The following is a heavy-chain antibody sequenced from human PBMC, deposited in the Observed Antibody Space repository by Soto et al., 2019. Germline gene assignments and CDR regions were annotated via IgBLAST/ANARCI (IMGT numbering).Heavy chain of an antibody. D-gene: IGHD3-16*02. J-gene: IGHJ3*02. V-gene: IGHV4-59*08. CDR2: IYYSGST. Sequence: QVQLQESGPGLVKPSETLSLTCTVSGGSISSYYWSWIRQPPGKGLEWIGYIYYSGSTNYNPSLKSRVTISVDTSKNQFSLKLSSVTAADTAVYYCARLYGLDAFDIWGQGTRVTVSS. CDR1: GGSISSYY. CDR3: ARLYGLDAFDI.